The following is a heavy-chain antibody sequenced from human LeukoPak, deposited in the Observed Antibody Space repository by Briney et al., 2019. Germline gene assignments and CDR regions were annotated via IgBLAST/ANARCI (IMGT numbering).Heavy chain of an antibody. J-gene: IGHJ4*02. CDR2: IKQDGSEK. V-gene: IGHV3-7*01. CDR3: ARKNGLDY. CDR1: GFNFGDYD. Sequence: GGSLRLSCAASGFNFGDYDMTWVRQAPGKGLEWVANIKQDGSEKYYVDSVKGRFTISRDNAKNSLYLQMNSLRAEDTAVYYCARKNGLDYWGQGTLVTVSS.